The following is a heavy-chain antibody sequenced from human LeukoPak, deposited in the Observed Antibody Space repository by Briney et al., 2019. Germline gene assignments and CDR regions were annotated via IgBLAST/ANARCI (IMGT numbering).Heavy chain of an antibody. J-gene: IGHJ4*02. D-gene: IGHD6-13*01. CDR1: GFTFSSYG. CDR3: AKAVGYSSSYLGY. Sequence: PGGSLRLSCAASGFTFSSYGMHWVRQGPGKGLEWVAFIRFDGRNIYYADSVKGRFTISRDNSKNTLYLQMNSLRAEDTAVYYCAKAVGYSSSYLGYWGQGTLVTVSS. V-gene: IGHV3-30*02. CDR2: IRFDGRNI.